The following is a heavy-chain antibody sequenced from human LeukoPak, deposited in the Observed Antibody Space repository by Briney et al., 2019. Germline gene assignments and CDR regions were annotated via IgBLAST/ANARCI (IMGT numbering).Heavy chain of an antibody. V-gene: IGHV3-30*18. CDR2: ISYDGSNK. CDR3: AKDGPRDEDYFDY. Sequence: GGSLRLSCAASGFTFSSYSMNWVRQAPGKGLEWVAVISYDGSNKYYADSVKGRFTISRDNSKNTLYLQMNSLRAEDTAVYYCAKDGPRDEDYFDYWGQGTLVTVSS. J-gene: IGHJ4*02. CDR1: GFTFSSYS.